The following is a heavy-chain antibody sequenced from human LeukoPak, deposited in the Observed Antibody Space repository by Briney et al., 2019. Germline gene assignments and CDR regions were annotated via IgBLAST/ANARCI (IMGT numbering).Heavy chain of an antibody. CDR2: IYYSGST. CDR3: AKTRGIAGAGNGWFDP. J-gene: IGHJ5*02. D-gene: IGHD6-13*01. CDR1: GGSISNYY. V-gene: IGHV4-59*08. Sequence: SETLSLTCTVSGGSISNYYWSWIRQPPGKGLEWIGYIYYSGSTNYNPSLKSRVTISVDTSKNQFSLRLSSVTAADTAVYYCAKTRGIAGAGNGWFDPWGQGTLVTVSS.